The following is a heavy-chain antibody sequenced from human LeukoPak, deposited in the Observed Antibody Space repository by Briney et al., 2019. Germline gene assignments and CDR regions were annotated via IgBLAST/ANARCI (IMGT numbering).Heavy chain of an antibody. Sequence: PSETLSLTCTVSGGSISSGDYYWSWIRQPPGKGLEWIGYIYYSGSTYYNPSLKSRVTISVDTSKNQSSPKLSSVTAADTAVYYCARAEGGSSFEAFDYWGQGTLVTVSS. D-gene: IGHD6-6*01. CDR1: GGSISSGDYY. CDR2: IYYSGST. J-gene: IGHJ4*02. CDR3: ARAEGGSSFEAFDY. V-gene: IGHV4-30-4*08.